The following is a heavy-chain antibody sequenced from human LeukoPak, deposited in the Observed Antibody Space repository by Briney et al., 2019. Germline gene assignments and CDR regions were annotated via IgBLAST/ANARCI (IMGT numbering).Heavy chain of an antibody. CDR1: GGSITSYY. V-gene: IGHV4-4*07. D-gene: IGHD2-21*01. CDR2: IYTTGST. CDR3: ARDVENCGGDCYAYYYYMDV. Sequence: SETLSLTCTVSGGSITSYYWSWIRQPAGKGLEWIGRIYTTGSTNYNPSLKSRVTMSVDTSKNQFSLKLSSVTAADTAVYYYARDVENCGGDCYAYYYYMDVWGKGTTVTVSS. J-gene: IGHJ6*03.